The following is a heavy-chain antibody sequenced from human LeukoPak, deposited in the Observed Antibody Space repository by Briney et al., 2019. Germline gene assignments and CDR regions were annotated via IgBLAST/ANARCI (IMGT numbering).Heavy chain of an antibody. J-gene: IGHJ4*02. V-gene: IGHV3-21*01. CDR3: AREGSSEEFDY. D-gene: IGHD6-19*01. CDR1: GFPFTPYT. Sequence: GGCLRLSCAASGFPFTPYTMNWIRQAPGKGLEWVASMSTSGTYTYYADSVKGRFTVSRDNAKNSLYLQMNSLRAVGTAVYYCAREGSSEEFDYWGQGTLVTVSS. CDR2: MSTSGTYT.